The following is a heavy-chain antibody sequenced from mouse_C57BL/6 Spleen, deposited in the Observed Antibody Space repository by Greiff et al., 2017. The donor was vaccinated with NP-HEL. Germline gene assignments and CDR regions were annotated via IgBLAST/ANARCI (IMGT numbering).Heavy chain of an antibody. V-gene: IGHV1-7*01. CDR1: GYTFTSYW. CDR3: AREALLLRSFDY. Sequence: QVHVKQSGAELAKPGASVKLSCKASGYTFTSYWMHWVKQRPGQGLEWIGYINPSSGYTKYNQKFKDKATLTADKSSSTAYMQLSSLTYEDSAVYYCAREALLLRSFDYWGQGTTLTVSS. J-gene: IGHJ2*01. CDR2: INPSSGYT. D-gene: IGHD1-1*01.